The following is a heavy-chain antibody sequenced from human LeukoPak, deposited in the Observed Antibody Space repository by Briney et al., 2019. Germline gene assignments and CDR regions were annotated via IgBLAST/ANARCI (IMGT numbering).Heavy chain of an antibody. CDR1: GFSVSGIH. CDR3: ARGNGNVGGHLDP. Sequence: PGGSLRLSCTASGFSVSGIHMNWVRQAPGKGLDWVSGLYSGGATYYADSLGGRFIISRDDSKNTLYLQMSSLRDDDTAIYYCARGNGNVGGHLDPWGQGTRVTVSS. V-gene: IGHV3-66*01. J-gene: IGHJ5*02. D-gene: IGHD4-23*01. CDR2: LYSGGAT.